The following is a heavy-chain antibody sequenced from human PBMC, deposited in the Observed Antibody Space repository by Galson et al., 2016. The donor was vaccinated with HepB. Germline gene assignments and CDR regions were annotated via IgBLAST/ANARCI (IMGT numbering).Heavy chain of an antibody. V-gene: IGHV3-23*01. CDR2: ISGSGDTT. CDR1: GFTFSTYA. J-gene: IGHJ4*02. Sequence: LRLSCAGTGFTFSTYAMSWVRQAPGKRLEWVSAISGSGDTTYYADSVKGRSSISRDNSKNTLYLQMSSLTAEDTAVYYCAKWSDAAATYWGQGALVTVSS. CDR3: AKWSDAAATY. D-gene: IGHD6-13*01.